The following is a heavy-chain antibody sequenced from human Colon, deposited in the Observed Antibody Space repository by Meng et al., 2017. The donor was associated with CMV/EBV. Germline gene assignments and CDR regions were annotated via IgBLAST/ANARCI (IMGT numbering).Heavy chain of an antibody. CDR2: INPNSGGT. J-gene: IGHJ4*02. D-gene: IGHD3-10*01. Sequence: CKASGYTFTAYSLHWVRQAPGQGLEWMDRINPNSGGTNYGLKFQGRVTMTRDTSISTAYMELSWLRSDDTALYFCASELRDGDYIDFWGPGTLVTVSS. CDR1: GYTFTAYS. V-gene: IGHV1-2*06. CDR3: ASELRDGDYIDF.